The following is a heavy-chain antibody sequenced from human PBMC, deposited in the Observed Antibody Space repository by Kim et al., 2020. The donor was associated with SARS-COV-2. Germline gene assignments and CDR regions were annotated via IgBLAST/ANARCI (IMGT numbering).Heavy chain of an antibody. CDR2: INSDGSTT. CDR1: GFTFSSYW. V-gene: IGHV3-74*01. CDR3: ARTYYYGSGSYVY. Sequence: VGSLRLSCAASGFTFSSYWMHWVRQAPGKGLVWVSRINSDGSTTSYADSVKGRVTISRDNAKNTLFLQMNSLRAEDTAVYYCARTYYYGSGSYVYWGQGTLVTVSS. D-gene: IGHD3-10*01. J-gene: IGHJ4*02.